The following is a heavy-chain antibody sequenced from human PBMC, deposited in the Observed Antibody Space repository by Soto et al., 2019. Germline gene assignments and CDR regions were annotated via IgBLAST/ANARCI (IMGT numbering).Heavy chain of an antibody. D-gene: IGHD6-13*01. V-gene: IGHV1-69*06. CDR3: ARGAGIAAAKNAYYYYYGMDV. J-gene: IGHJ6*02. Sequence: QVQLVQSGAEVKKPGSSVKVSCKASGGTFSSYAISWVRQAPGQGLEWMGGIIPIFGTANYAQKFKGRVTITANNSTSTAYMELSSLRSEDTAVYYCARGAGIAAAKNAYYYYYGMDVWGQGTTVTVSS. CDR2: IIPIFGTA. CDR1: GGTFSSYA.